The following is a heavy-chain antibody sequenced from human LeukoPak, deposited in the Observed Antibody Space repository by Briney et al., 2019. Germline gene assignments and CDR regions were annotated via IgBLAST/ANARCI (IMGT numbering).Heavy chain of an antibody. V-gene: IGHV3-23*01. CDR3: AKGPHVGSGYHPDY. CDR1: GFTFSSYS. D-gene: IGHD3-22*01. CDR2: VTGSDDRT. J-gene: IGHJ4*02. Sequence: SGGSLRLSCAASGFTFSSYSMTWVRQAPGKGLEWVSTVTGSDDRTYYADSVKGRFTISRDYSKNTLHLQMNSLRVEDTAIYYCAKGPHVGSGYHPDYWGQGNLVTVSS.